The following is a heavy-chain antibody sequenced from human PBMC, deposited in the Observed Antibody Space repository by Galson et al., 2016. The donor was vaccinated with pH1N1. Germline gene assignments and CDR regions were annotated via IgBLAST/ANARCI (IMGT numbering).Heavy chain of an antibody. V-gene: IGHV3-30*02. CDR3: ATAGQGHVAAPGPYFYYYDLDV. Sequence: SLRLSCTASGFTFSDYGMHWVRQAPGQGLTWVAFIRSDGSSTYYADYVKGRFTITRDESNNTLNLQIVSLRPEDTAVYYCATAGQGHVAAPGPYFYYYDLDVWGKGTTVTVSS. CDR2: IRSDGSST. CDR1: GFTFSDYG. J-gene: IGHJ6*03. D-gene: IGHD6-25*01.